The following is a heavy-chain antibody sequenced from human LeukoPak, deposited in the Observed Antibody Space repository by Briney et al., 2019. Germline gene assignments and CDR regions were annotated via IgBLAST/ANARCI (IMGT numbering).Heavy chain of an antibody. CDR2: IYYSGST. V-gene: IGHV4-59*08. CDR1: GGSVSDYY. CDR3: ARVGELGVFDY. Sequence: SETLSLTCTVSGGSVSDYYWSWIRQSPGKGLEWIGYIYYSGSTNYNPSLKSRVTISVDTSKNHFSLKLSSVTAADTAVYYCARVGELGVFDYWGQGTLVTVSS. D-gene: IGHD1-26*01. J-gene: IGHJ4*02.